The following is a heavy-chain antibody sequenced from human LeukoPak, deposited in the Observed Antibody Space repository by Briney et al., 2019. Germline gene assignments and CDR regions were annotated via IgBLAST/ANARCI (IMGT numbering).Heavy chain of an antibody. CDR2: ISSSSSYI. CDR3: ASLDTAMVPLDY. D-gene: IGHD5-18*01. Sequence: GGSLRLSCAASGFTFSSYSMNWVREAPGKGLVWVSSISSSSSYIYYADSVKGRFTISRDNAKNSLYLQMNSLRAEDTAVYYCASLDTAMVPLDYWGQGTLVTVSS. CDR1: GFTFSSYS. J-gene: IGHJ4*02. V-gene: IGHV3-21*01.